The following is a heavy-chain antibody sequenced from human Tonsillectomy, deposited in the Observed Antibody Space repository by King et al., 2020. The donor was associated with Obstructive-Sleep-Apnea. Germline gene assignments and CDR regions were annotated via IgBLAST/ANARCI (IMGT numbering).Heavy chain of an antibody. CDR3: ARVGGDWYFDL. CDR2: IYYSGST. Sequence: QLQESGPGLVKPSETLSLTCTVSGGSITSSSYYWGWIRQPPGKGREWIGSIYYSGSTYYNPSLKSRVTISVDTSKNQFSLRLSSVTAADTAVYYCARVGGDWYFDLWGRGTLVTVSS. V-gene: IGHV4-39*07. J-gene: IGHJ2*01. D-gene: IGHD2-15*01. CDR1: GGSITSSSYY.